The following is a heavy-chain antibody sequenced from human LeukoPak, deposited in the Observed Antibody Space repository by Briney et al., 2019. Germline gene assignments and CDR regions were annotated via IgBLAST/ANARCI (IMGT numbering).Heavy chain of an antibody. D-gene: IGHD3-16*02. CDR2: ISGNNGNT. J-gene: IGHJ4*02. CDR3: ARVRVNYVWGNYPVDY. CDR1: GCTFTSYG. Sequence: ASVKVPCKASGCTFTSYGISWVRQAPGQGLEWMGWISGNNGNTNYAQKLQGRVTMTTDTSTSTAYVELRSLRSDDTALYYCARVRVNYVWGNYPVDYWGQGTLVTVSS. V-gene: IGHV1-18*01.